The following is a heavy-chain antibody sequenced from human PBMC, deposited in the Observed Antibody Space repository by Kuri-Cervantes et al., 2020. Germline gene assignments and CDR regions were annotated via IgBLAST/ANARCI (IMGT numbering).Heavy chain of an antibody. D-gene: IGHD3-16*01. CDR3: ARAGLGGLTYFQH. Sequence: GGSLRLSCAASGFTFDDYAMHWVRQAPGKGLEWVSGISWNSGSIGYADSVKGRFTISRDNAKNSLYLQMNSLRAEDTALYYCARAGLGGLTYFQHWGQGTLVTVSS. CDR1: GFTFDDYA. V-gene: IGHV3-9*01. J-gene: IGHJ1*01. CDR2: ISWNSGSI.